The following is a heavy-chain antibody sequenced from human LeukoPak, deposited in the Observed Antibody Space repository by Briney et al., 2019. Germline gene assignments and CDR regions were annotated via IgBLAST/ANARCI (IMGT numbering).Heavy chain of an antibody. CDR1: GYTFTDYY. V-gene: IGHV1-2*02. Sequence: ASVKVSCKASGYTFTDYYIHWVRQAPGQGLEWMGWINPKTGSTNYPQKFQGRVTMTRDTSISTANMELSRLRSDGTAVYFCARDLDDAFDIWGQGAMVTVSS. D-gene: IGHD1-1*01. J-gene: IGHJ3*02. CDR3: ARDLDDAFDI. CDR2: INPKTGST.